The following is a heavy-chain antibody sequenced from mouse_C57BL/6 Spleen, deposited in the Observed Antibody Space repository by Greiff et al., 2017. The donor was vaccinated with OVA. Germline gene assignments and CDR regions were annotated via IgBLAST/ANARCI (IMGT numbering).Heavy chain of an antibody. CDR2: INPNNGGT. CDR3: ARFGSSYGCAY. Sequence: EVQLQQSGPELVKPGASVTIPCKASGYTFTDYNMDWVKQSHGKSLEWIGDINPNNGGTNYNQKFKGKATLTVDKSSSTAYMELRSLTSEDTAVYYCARFGSSYGCAYWGQGTLVTVSA. J-gene: IGHJ3*01. V-gene: IGHV1-18*01. D-gene: IGHD1-1*01. CDR1: GYTFTDYN.